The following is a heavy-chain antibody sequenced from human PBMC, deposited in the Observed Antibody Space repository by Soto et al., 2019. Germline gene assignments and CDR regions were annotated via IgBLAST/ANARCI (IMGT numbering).Heavy chain of an antibody. D-gene: IGHD6-19*01. CDR3: ARAGFVSGWNEFSGMDV. Sequence: VQLVQSGAEVRKPGSSVKVSCQVSGVTFSTSTITWVRQAPGQGLEWMGSIIPILGTAKSTQKFQGRVTITADGSASVAYMELSSLTSEDTAVYYCARAGFVSGWNEFSGMDVWGQGTTVTFSS. CDR2: IIPILGTA. V-gene: IGHV1-69*11. J-gene: IGHJ6*02. CDR1: GVTFSTST.